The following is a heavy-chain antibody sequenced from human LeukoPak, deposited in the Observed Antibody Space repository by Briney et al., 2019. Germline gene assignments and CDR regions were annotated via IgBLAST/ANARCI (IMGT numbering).Heavy chain of an antibody. CDR2: ISAYNGNT. Sequence: GASVKVSCKASGYTFTSYGISWVRQAPGQGLEWMGWISAYNGNTNYAQKLQGRVTMTTDTSTSTAYMELRSLRPDDTAVYYCARDGQSFWSGYYNPLDYWGQGTLVTVSS. CDR3: ARDGQSFWSGYYNPLDY. D-gene: IGHD3-3*01. CDR1: GYTFTSYG. V-gene: IGHV1-18*01. J-gene: IGHJ4*02.